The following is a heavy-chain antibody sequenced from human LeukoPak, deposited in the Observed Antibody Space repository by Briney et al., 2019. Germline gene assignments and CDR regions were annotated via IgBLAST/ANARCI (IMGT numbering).Heavy chain of an antibody. CDR1: GFTFSSYE. CDR2: ISSSGSTI. CDR3: ARDGAEYYYYMDV. Sequence: PGGSLRLSCAASGFTFSSYEMNWVRQAPGKGLEWVSYISSSGSTIYYADPVKGRFTISRDNAKNSLYLQMNSLRAEDTAVYYCARDGAEYYYYMDVWGKGTTVTVSS. V-gene: IGHV3-48*03. J-gene: IGHJ6*03.